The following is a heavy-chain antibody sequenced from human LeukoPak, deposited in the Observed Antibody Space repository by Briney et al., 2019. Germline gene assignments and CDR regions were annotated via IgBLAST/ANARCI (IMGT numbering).Heavy chain of an antibody. CDR3: ARDLNEGVYYDSSGYYAY. V-gene: IGHV3-21*01. D-gene: IGHD3-22*01. CDR2: ISSSSSYI. J-gene: IGHJ4*02. CDR1: GFTFSSYS. Sequence: GGSLRLSCAASGFTFSSYSMNWVRQAPGKGLEWVSSISSSSSYIYYADSVKGRFTISRDNAKNSLYLQMNSLRAEDTAVYYCARDLNEGVYYDSSGYYAYWGQGTLVTVSS.